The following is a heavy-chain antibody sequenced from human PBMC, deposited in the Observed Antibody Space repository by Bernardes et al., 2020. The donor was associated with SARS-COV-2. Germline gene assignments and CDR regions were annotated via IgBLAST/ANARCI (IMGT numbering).Heavy chain of an antibody. CDR1: GFAFTNAW. V-gene: IGHV3-15*07. CDR2: IRSKTGGGTT. Sequence: GGSLRLSCAASGFAFTNAWMGWVRQAPGKGLEWVARIRSKTGGGTTDYPAPVKGRFNISRDDSKDALYLQLNSLQTEDTAVYYCTTGLPHRELDNYWGQGTLVTVSS. CDR3: TTGLPHRELDNY. J-gene: IGHJ4*02. D-gene: IGHD1-26*01.